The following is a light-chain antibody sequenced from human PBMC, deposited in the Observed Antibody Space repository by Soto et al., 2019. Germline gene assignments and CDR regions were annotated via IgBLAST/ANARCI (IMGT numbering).Light chain of an antibody. Sequence: EIVLTQSPGTLSLSPGERATLSCRASHSVSSSFLAWYQQTPGQAPRLLIYAASSRATGIPDRFSGSGSGTDFTLTISRLEPEDFAVYYCQQFSSYPLTFGGGTKVDIK. CDR1: HSVSSSF. V-gene: IGKV3-20*01. CDR2: AAS. CDR3: QQFSSYPLT. J-gene: IGKJ4*01.